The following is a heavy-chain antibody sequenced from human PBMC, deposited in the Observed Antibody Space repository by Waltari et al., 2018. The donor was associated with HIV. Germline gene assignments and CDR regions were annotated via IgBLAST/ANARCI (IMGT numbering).Heavy chain of an antibody. D-gene: IGHD2-2*01. J-gene: IGHJ6*03. Sequence: QVQLVQSGAEVKKPGASVKVSCKASGYTFTNYEIGWVRQAPGQGLEWMGWISVYNGNTNYTQKVQGRVTLTTDTSKNIAYMELRSLRYDDTAVYYCARFLAVPAASNYMDVWGKGTTVTVSS. CDR3: ARFLAVPAASNYMDV. CDR2: ISVYNGNT. V-gene: IGHV1-18*01. CDR1: GYTFTNYE.